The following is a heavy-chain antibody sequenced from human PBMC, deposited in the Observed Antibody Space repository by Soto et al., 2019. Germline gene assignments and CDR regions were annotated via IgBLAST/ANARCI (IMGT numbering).Heavy chain of an antibody. Sequence: PGGSLRLSCAASGLTFSNYWMSWVRQAPGKGLEWVANIKQDGSETYYVDSVKGRFIISRENAKNSVYLQMNSLRADDTAVYYCARAYYDGSGNYWGQGTLVTVSS. CDR2: IKQDGSET. J-gene: IGHJ4*02. CDR1: GLTFSNYW. V-gene: IGHV3-7*05. D-gene: IGHD3-22*01. CDR3: ARAYYDGSGNY.